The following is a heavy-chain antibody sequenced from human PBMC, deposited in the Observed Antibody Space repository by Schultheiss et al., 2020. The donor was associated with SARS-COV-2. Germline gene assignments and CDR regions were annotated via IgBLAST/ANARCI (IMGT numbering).Heavy chain of an antibody. CDR1: GFSLSNARMG. J-gene: IGHJ5*02. V-gene: IGHV4-61*01. Sequence: SGPTLVKPTETLTLTCTVSGFSLSNARMGVSWIRQPPGKGLEWIGYIYYSGSTYYTPSLKSRVTLSIDTSKNQFSLNLNSVTAADTAVYYCARELGWVDPWGQGTLVTVSS. D-gene: IGHD3-16*01. CDR3: ARELGWVDP. CDR2: IYYSGST.